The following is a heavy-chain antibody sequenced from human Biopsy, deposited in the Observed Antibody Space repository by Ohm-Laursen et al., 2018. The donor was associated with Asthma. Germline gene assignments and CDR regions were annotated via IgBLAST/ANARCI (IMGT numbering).Heavy chain of an antibody. V-gene: IGHV1-18*04. CDR3: AREAYDILTGYYGGGGMDV. Sequence: GASVKVSCKASGYTFTSYGISWVRQAPGQGLEWMGWISAYNGNTNYAQKLQGRVTTTTDTSTSTAYMELRSLRSDDTAVYYCAREAYDILTGYYGGGGMDVWGQGTTVTVSS. CDR1: GYTFTSYG. J-gene: IGHJ6*02. CDR2: ISAYNGNT. D-gene: IGHD3-9*01.